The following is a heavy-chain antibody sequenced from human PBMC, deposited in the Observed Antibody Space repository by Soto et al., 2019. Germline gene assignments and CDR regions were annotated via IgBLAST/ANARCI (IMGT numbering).Heavy chain of an antibody. Sequence: SQTLSLTFAISGDSVSSNSAAWNWIRQSPSRGLEWLGRTYYRSKWYNDYAVSVKSRITINPDTSKNQFSLKLNSVTPEDTAVYYCARGEQLVRGNDAFDMWGQGTMVTV. V-gene: IGHV6-1*01. CDR3: ARGEQLVRGNDAFDM. CDR1: GDSVSSNSAA. D-gene: IGHD6-13*01. CDR2: TYYRSKWYN. J-gene: IGHJ3*02.